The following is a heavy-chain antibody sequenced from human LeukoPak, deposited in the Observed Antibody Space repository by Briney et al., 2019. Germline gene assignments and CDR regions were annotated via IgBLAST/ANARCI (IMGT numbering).Heavy chain of an antibody. CDR3: TPVTYYYDNSGYFHFDS. CDR2: IRRKAHGGTT. CDR1: GFTFGDYA. J-gene: IGHJ4*02. V-gene: IGHV3-49*04. D-gene: IGHD3-22*01. Sequence: QSGGSLRLSCTTSGFTFGDYAMSWVRQAPGKGLEWVSFIRRKAHGGTTEYAASVKGRFSSSRDDSKSIAYLQMNSLKTEDTAVYFCTPVTYYYDNSGYFHFDSWGQGSLVTVSS.